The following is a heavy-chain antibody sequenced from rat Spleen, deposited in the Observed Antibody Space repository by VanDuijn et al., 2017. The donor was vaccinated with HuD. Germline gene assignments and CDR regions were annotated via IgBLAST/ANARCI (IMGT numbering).Heavy chain of an antibody. J-gene: IGHJ1*01. D-gene: IGHD2-2*01. CDR3: ARAGYLRDWYFDF. Sequence: EVQLVESGGGLVQPGRSMKLSCAASGFTFIDYYMAWVRQAPKKGLEWVASINFEGSSTYYGDSVKGRFTISRDNAKSTQYLQMDSLRSEDTATYYCARAGYLRDWYFDFWGPGTMVTVSS. CDR1: GFTFIDYY. V-gene: IGHV5-22*01. CDR2: INFEGSST.